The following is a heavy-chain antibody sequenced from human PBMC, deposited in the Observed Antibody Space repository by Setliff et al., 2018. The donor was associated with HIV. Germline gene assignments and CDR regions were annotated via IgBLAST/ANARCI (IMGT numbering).Heavy chain of an antibody. CDR3: ARVRLSFDNVRCFDL. D-gene: IGHD1-20*01. J-gene: IGHJ5*02. CDR1: GGSFSHYY. CDR2: INQERTT. V-gene: IGHV4-34*01. Sequence: SETLSLTCAVYGGSFSHYYWTWIRQSPGKGLEWIAEINQERTTFYNPSLKSRVIMSLDTSRNEVSLRLNSVTAADTATHFCARVRLSFDNVRCFDLWGQGTLVTVSS.